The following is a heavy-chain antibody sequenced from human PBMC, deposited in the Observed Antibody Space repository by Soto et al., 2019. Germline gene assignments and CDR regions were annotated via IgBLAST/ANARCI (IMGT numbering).Heavy chain of an antibody. CDR1: GFTVSSNY. J-gene: IGHJ3*02. CDR2: IYSGGST. D-gene: IGHD6-19*01. CDR3: ARERSRGWQDAFAI. V-gene: IGHV3-53*04. Sequence: GGSLRLSCAASGFTVSSNYMIWVRQAPGKGLEWVSVIYSGGSTYYADSVKGRFTISRHNSKNTLYLQMNSLRAEDTAVYYCARERSRGWQDAFAIWVQGTMVTVSS.